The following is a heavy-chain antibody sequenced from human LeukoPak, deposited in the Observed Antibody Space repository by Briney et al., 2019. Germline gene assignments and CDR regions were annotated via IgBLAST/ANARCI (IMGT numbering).Heavy chain of an antibody. CDR3: ARGGSGWYRYLDY. Sequence: SETLSLTCAVSGGSISSSNWWSWVRQPPGKGLEWIGEIYHSGSTNYNPSLKSRVTISVDKSKNQFSLKLSSVTAADTAVYYCARGGSGWYRYLDYWGQGTLVTVSS. J-gene: IGHJ4*02. CDR1: GGSISSSNW. CDR2: IYHSGST. D-gene: IGHD6-19*01. V-gene: IGHV4-4*02.